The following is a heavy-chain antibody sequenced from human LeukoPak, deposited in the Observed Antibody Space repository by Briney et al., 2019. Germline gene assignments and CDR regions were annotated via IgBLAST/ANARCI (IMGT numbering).Heavy chain of an antibody. CDR2: ISYDGSNS. CDR1: GFTFRSYE. CDR3: APSSGGSYPYFDY. Sequence: GGSLRLSCTASGFTFRSYEMNWVRQAPGKGLEWVALISYDGSNSHYADSVKGRFTISRDYSKNTLYLQMNTLRAEDTAAYYCAPSSGGSYPYFDYWGQGTLVTVSS. V-gene: IGHV3-30-3*01. D-gene: IGHD1-26*01. J-gene: IGHJ4*02.